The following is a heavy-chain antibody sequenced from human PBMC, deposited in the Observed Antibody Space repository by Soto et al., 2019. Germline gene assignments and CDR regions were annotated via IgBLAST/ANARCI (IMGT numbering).Heavy chain of an antibody. CDR3: VAGPDRAKSAY. Sequence: PSETLSLTCTVSGGSINDYYWSWTRQPPGKGLEWIAYGLRPDYTGYNPSLRNRVTISSDTSKNQFSLRSISVTAADTAVYYCVAGPDRAKSAYWGQGTLVTVSS. CDR1: GGSINDYY. J-gene: IGHJ4*01. V-gene: IGHV4-59*01. CDR2: GLRPDYT.